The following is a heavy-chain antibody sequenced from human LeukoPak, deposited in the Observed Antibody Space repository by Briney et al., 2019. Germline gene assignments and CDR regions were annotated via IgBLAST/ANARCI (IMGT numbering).Heavy chain of an antibody. CDR1: GFTVSRNY. J-gene: IGHJ4*02. Sequence: GGSLRLSCAASGFTVSRNYMSWVRQAPGKGLEWVSVIYSGGSTYHADSVKGRFTISRDNSKNTLYLQLNSLRAEDTAVYYCARATNWNYDCWGQGTRVTVS. CDR2: IYSGGST. D-gene: IGHD1-7*01. CDR3: ARATNWNYDC. V-gene: IGHV3-66*01.